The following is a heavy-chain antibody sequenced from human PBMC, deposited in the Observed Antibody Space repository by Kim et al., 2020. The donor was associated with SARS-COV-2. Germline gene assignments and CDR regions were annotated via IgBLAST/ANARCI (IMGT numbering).Heavy chain of an antibody. D-gene: IGHD4-17*01. CDR3: ARGGPLTATRLDY. CDR2: IYYSGTT. V-gene: IGHV4-59*01. J-gene: IGHJ4*02. CDR1: GGSITKYY. Sequence: SETLSLTCTVSGGSITKYYWSWIRQSPEKGLEWIGYIYYSGTTNYNPSLKSRVTISVDTSKNQFSLKLDSVTAADTAMYYCARGGPLTATRLDYWGQGTLVTVSS.